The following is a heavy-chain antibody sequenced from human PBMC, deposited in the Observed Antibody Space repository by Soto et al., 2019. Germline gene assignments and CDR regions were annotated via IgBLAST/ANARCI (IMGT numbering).Heavy chain of an antibody. V-gene: IGHV1-18*01. J-gene: IGHJ4*02. CDR2: ISAYNGNT. CDR1: GYTFTSYG. D-gene: IGHD2-8*01. CDR3: ATSIMVYAIFDY. Sequence: ASVKVSCKASGYTFTSYGISWVRQAPGQGLEWMGWISAYNGNTNYAQKFQGRVTMTEDTSTDTAYMELSSLRSEDTAVYYCATSIMVYAIFDYWGQGTLVTVSS.